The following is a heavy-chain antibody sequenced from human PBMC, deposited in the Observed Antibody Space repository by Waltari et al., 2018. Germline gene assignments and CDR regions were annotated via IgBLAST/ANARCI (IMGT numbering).Heavy chain of an antibody. CDR2: MNPNSGNT. D-gene: IGHD2-21*01. CDR3: ARVKTYCGGDCYSN. CDR1: GYTFTSYD. V-gene: IGHV1-8*01. Sequence: QVQLVQSGAEVKKPRASVKVSCKAYGYTFTSYDINWVRQATGPGLEWMGWMNPNSGNTGYAQKFQGRVTMTRNTSISTAYMELSSLRSEDTAVYYCARVKTYCGGDCYSNWGQGTLVTVSS. J-gene: IGHJ4*02.